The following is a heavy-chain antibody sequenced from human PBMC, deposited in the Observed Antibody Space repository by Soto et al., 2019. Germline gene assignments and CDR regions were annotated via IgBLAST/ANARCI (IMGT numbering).Heavy chain of an antibody. V-gene: IGHV3-23*01. CDR1: GFTFSSYA. CDR3: AKSITARPFDY. CDR2: ISGSGGNT. Sequence: EVQLLESGGGLVQPGGSLRLSCTASGFTFSSYAMSWVRQAPGKGLEWVSAISGSGGNTYYADSVKGRFTISRDNSENTLYLPMNSLRAEDTAVYYCAKSITARPFDYWGQGALVTVSS. J-gene: IGHJ4*02. D-gene: IGHD6-6*01.